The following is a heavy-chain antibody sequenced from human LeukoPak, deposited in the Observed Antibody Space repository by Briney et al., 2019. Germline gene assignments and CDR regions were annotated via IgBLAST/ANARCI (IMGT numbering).Heavy chain of an antibody. CDR3: ARGPYSYDSSGAFDI. CDR1: GGSISSGSYY. V-gene: IGHV4-61*02. Sequence: SETLSLTCSVSGGSISSGSYYWSWIRQPAGKKLEWIGRIYISGSTNYNPSLKSRVTISVDTSKNQFSLKLSSVTAADTAVYFCARGPYSYDSSGAFDIWGQGTMVTVSS. D-gene: IGHD3-22*01. CDR2: IYISGST. J-gene: IGHJ3*02.